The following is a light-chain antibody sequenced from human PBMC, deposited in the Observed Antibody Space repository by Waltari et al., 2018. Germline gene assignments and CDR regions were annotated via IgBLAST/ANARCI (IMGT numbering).Light chain of an antibody. CDR1: QGIRNW. CDR2: GAT. J-gene: IGKJ4*01. CDR3: QQANTFPLT. V-gene: IGKV1-12*01. Sequence: DIQLTQSPSSVSASVGDRVTITCRASQGIRNWLAWYQQKPGKAPKLLIFGATTLQSGVPSMFSCSGSGTDFCLTISSLQPEDFATYYCQQANTFPLTFGGGTKVEIK.